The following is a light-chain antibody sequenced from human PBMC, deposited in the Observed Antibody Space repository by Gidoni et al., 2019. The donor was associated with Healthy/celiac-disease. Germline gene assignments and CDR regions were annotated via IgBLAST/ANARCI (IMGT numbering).Light chain of an antibody. CDR2: AAS. V-gene: IGKV1-9*01. CDR1: QGISSY. Sequence: DIELTQSPSFLSASVGDRVTITCRASQGISSYLAWYQQKPGKAPKLRIYAASTLQSWVPSSFSGSGYGTEFTLTISRLQPEDCAIYYCQQLNSYSLTVGGGTKVEIK. CDR3: QQLNSYSLT. J-gene: IGKJ4*02.